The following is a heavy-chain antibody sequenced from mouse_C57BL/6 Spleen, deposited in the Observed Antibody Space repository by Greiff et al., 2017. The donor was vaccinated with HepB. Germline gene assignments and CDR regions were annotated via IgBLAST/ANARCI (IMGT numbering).Heavy chain of an antibody. Sequence: EVKLMESGGDLVKPGGSLKLSCAASGFTFSSYGMSWVRQTPDKRLEWVATISSGGSYTYYPDSVKGRFTISRDNAKNTLYLQMSSLKSEDTAMYYCARHGDYYYGSSPHWYFDVWGTGTTVTVSS. CDR2: ISSGGSYT. V-gene: IGHV5-6*01. CDR1: GFTFSSYG. CDR3: ARHGDYYYGSSPHWYFDV. J-gene: IGHJ1*03. D-gene: IGHD1-1*01.